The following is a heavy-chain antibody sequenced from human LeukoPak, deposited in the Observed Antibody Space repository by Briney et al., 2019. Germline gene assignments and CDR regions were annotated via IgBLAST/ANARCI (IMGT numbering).Heavy chain of an antibody. V-gene: IGHV3-23*01. CDR1: GFTFSNYS. Sequence: PGGSLRLSCAASGFTFSNYSMSWVRQAPGKGLEWVSVISGSGYTTYYADSVKGRFTISRVNSKNTLYLQMTSLRAEDTAVYYCAKRWGAAARSLDYWGQGTLVTVSS. CDR2: ISGSGYTT. CDR3: AKRWGAAARSLDY. D-gene: IGHD6-13*01. J-gene: IGHJ4*02.